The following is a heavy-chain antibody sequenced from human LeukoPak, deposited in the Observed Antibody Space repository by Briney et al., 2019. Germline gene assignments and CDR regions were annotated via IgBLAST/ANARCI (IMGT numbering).Heavy chain of an antibody. J-gene: IGHJ3*02. CDR1: GGTFSSYA. CDR3: ARQFDGSHPNAFDI. Sequence: ASVKVSCKASGGTFSSYAISWVRQAPGQGLEWMGGIIPIFGTANYAQKFQGRVTITADESTSTAYMELSSLRVEDTAVYYCARQFDGSHPNAFDIWGQGTMVTVSS. V-gene: IGHV1-69*13. CDR2: IIPIFGTA. D-gene: IGHD1-26*01.